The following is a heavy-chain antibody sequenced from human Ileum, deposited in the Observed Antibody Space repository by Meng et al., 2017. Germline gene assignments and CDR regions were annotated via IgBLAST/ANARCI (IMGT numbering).Heavy chain of an antibody. V-gene: IGHV4-30-4*01. CDR1: GGSISSGDYY. CDR3: ARDRDSSGYYPY. J-gene: IGHJ4*02. CDR2: IYYSGST. Sequence: QGQLQESGPGRVKPSQTLTRTCTVSGGSISSGDYYWSWLRQPPGKGLEWIGYIYYSGSTYYNPSLKSRLTISVDTSKNQFSLKLSSVTAADTAVYYCARDRDSSGYYPYWGQGTLVTVSS. D-gene: IGHD3-22*01.